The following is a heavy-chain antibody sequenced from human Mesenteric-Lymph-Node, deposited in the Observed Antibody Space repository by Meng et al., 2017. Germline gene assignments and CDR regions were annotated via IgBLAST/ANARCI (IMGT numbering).Heavy chain of an antibody. V-gene: IGHV4-30-4*01. J-gene: IGHJ2*01. CDR2: IYNSGST. CDR1: GGSISSSNYY. CDR3: AGGQKGYFDL. Sequence: QGQLPESGPGLVKPSQTLSLTCTVSGGSISSSNYYWSWIRQPPGKGLEWSGHIYNSGSTYYNPSLKSRITISVDTSKNQFSLKLSSVTAADTAVYYCAGGQKGYFDLWGRGTLVTVAS.